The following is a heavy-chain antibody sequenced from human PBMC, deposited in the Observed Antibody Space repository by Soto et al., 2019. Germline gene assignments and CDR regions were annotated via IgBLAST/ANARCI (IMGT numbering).Heavy chain of an antibody. J-gene: IGHJ3*02. CDR2: IIPIFGTA. Sequence: QVQLVQSGAEVKKPGSSVKVSCKASGGTFSSYAISWVRQAPGQGLEWMGGIIPIFGTANYAQKFQGRVTITADESTSTAYMELSSLRSEDTAVYYCASDRVPYYYDSSGRGAFDIWGQGTMVTVSS. V-gene: IGHV1-69*01. CDR3: ASDRVPYYYDSSGRGAFDI. CDR1: GGTFSSYA. D-gene: IGHD3-22*01.